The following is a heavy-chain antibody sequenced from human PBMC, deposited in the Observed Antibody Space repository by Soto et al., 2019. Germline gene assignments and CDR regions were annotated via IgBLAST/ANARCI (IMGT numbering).Heavy chain of an antibody. CDR3: ARPLWRDDYNWGYFDL. CDR2: ISYDGSNK. CDR1: GFTHSSYA. V-gene: IGHV3-30-3*01. J-gene: IGHJ2*01. Sequence: QVQLVESGGGVVQPGRSLRLSCAASGFTHSSYAMHWVRQAPGKGLEWVAVISYDGSNKYYADSVKGRFTISRDNSKNTLYLQMNSLRLEDTAVYYCARPLWRDDYNWGYFDLWGRGTLVTVSS. D-gene: IGHD4-4*01.